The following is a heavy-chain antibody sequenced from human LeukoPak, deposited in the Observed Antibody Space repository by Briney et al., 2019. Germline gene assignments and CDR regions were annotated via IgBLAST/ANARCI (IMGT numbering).Heavy chain of an antibody. CDR2: ISAYNGNT. J-gene: IGHJ6*02. V-gene: IGHV1-18*01. D-gene: IGHD5-18*01. CDR3: ARDLSGGGSYSYGLFYYYGMDV. Sequence: ASVKVSCKASGGTFSSYATSWVRQAPGQGLEWMGWISAYNGNTNYAQKLQGRVTMTTDTSTSTAYMELRSLRSDDTAVYYCARDLSGGGSYSYGLFYYYGMDVWGQGTTVTVSS. CDR1: GGTFSSYA.